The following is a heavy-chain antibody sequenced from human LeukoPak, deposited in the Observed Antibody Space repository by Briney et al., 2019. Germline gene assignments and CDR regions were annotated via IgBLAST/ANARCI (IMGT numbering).Heavy chain of an antibody. Sequence: GGSLRLSCAASGFTFSSDSTNWVRQAPGEGLECVSSISTSSSYIYYAASVQGRFTIPRDNAKNSLYLQMHSLRAEDTAVYYCTRDPRHLGSWGQGTLVTVSS. CDR3: TRDPRHLGS. V-gene: IGHV3-21*01. J-gene: IGHJ4*02. CDR1: GFTFSSDS. CDR2: ISTSSSYI. D-gene: IGHD6-6*01.